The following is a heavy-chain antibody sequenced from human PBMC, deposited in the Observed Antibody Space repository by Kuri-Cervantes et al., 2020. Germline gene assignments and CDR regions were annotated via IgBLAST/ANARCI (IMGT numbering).Heavy chain of an antibody. CDR2: ISYDGSNK. Sequence: GGSLRLSCAASGFTFSSYGMHWVRQAPGKGLEWVAVISYDGSNKYYADSVKGRFTISRDNSKNTLYLQMNSLRAEDTAVYYCAKGGDGYNVNWFDPWGQGALVTVSS. V-gene: IGHV3-30*18. J-gene: IGHJ5*02. D-gene: IGHD5-24*01. CDR1: GFTFSSYG. CDR3: AKGGDGYNVNWFDP.